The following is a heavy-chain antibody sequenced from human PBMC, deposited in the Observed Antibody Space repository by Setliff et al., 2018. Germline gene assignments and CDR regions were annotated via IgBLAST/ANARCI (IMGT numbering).Heavy chain of an antibody. CDR3: ARYIPSAGCFDP. D-gene: IGHD2-21*01. CDR1: GESFSNNY. J-gene: IGHJ5*02. V-gene: IGHV4-34*01. CDR2: SNHGGST. Sequence: SETLSLTCSVYGESFSNNYWSWIRQTPGKGLEWIGESNHGGSTSYHPSLKSRVTISVDTSKKQFSLMLTSVTAADTAVYYCARYIPSAGCFDPRGQGALVTVSS.